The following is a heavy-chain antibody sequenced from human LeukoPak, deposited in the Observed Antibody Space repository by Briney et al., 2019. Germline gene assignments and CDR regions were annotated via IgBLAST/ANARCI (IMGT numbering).Heavy chain of an antibody. CDR1: GFTFSSYS. J-gene: IGHJ4*02. D-gene: IGHD3-22*01. V-gene: IGHV3-21*04. CDR2: IRRSSSYI. Sequence: GGSLRLSCAASGFTFSSYSMNWVRKPPGRGLRWVYPIRRSSSYIYYADSVKGRFTISRDNAKNSLYLQMNSLRAEDTAVYYCATPLDYYDRSDSHQGGDWGQGTLVTVSS. CDR3: ATPLDYYDRSDSHQGGD.